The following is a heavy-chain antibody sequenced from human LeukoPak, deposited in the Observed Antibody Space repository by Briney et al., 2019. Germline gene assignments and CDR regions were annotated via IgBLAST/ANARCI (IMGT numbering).Heavy chain of an antibody. V-gene: IGHV3-48*01. CDR1: GFTFSTYS. Sequence: GGSLRLSCVASGFTFSTYSMNWVRQAPGKGLEWVSYISSTSSTIHYADSVKGRFTISRDNAKNTLYLQMNSLRAEDTAVYYCAKDALIAAAGGYFDYWGQGTLVTVSS. CDR3: AKDALIAAAGGYFDY. J-gene: IGHJ4*02. CDR2: ISSTSSTI. D-gene: IGHD6-13*01.